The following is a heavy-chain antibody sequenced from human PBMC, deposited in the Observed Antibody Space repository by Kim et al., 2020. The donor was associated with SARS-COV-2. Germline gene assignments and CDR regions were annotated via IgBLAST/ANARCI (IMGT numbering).Heavy chain of an antibody. D-gene: IGHD2-2*01. Sequence: SETLSLTCAVYGGSFSGYYWSWIRQPPGKGLEWIGEINHSGSTNYNPSIKSRVTISVDTSKNQFSLKLSSVTAADTAVYYCARGPAIVPAAINGMDVWGQGTTVTVSS. CDR1: GGSFSGYY. J-gene: IGHJ6*02. CDR2: INHSGST. CDR3: ARGPAIVPAAINGMDV. V-gene: IGHV4-34*01.